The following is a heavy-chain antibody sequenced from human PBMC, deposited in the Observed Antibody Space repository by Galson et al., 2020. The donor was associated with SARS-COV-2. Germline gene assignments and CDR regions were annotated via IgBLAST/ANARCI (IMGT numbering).Heavy chain of an antibody. V-gene: IGHV4-31*03. Sequence: SETLSLTCTVSGGSISSGGYYWSWIRQHPGKGLEWIGYIYYSGSTYYNPSLKSRVTISVDTSKNQFSLKLSSVTAADTAVYYCARLSRKYDSSLKKGRYYYYYMDVWGKGTTVTVSS. CDR2: IYYSGST. D-gene: IGHD3-22*01. J-gene: IGHJ6*03. CDR3: ARLSRKYDSSLKKGRYYYYYMDV. CDR1: GGSISSGGYY.